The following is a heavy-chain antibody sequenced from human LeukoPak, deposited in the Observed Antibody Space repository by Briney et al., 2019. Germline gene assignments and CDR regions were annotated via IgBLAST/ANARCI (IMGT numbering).Heavy chain of an antibody. Sequence: SETLSLTCAVYGGSFSGYYWSWIRQPPGKGLEWIGEINHSGSTNYNPSLKSRVTISVDTSKNQFSLKLSSVTAADTAVYYCARGMGYCSGGSCSLYYYYYMDVGGKGTTVTVSS. CDR2: INHSGST. CDR3: ARGMGYCSGGSCSLYYYYYMDV. D-gene: IGHD2-15*01. V-gene: IGHV4-34*01. CDR1: GGSFSGYY. J-gene: IGHJ6*03.